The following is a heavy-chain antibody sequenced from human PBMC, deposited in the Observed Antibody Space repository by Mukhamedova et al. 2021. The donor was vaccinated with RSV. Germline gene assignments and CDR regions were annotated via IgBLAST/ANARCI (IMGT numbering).Heavy chain of an antibody. CDR3: AREGGSYSRTNPRFDY. J-gene: IGHJ4*02. V-gene: IGHV3-7*01. Sequence: PGKGLEWVANIKQDGSEKYYVDSGKGRFTISRDNAKNSLYLQMNSLRAEDTAVYYCAREGGSYSRTNPRFDYWGQ. CDR2: IKQDGSEK. D-gene: IGHD1-26*01.